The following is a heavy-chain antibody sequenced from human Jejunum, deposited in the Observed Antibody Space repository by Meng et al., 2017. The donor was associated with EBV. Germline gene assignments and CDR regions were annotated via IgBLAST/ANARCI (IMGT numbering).Heavy chain of an antibody. CDR2: IIPIFGRT. V-gene: IGHV1-69*06. CDR3: ARDQGRDYDSSTYYTH. D-gene: IGHD3-22*01. CDR1: GGTFSSYV. Sequence: QGQLVHCWAEVKNPGSSLKVSCKASGGTFSSYVINWVRQAPGQGLEWMGGIIPIFGRTNYALEFQDRVTITADKFTSTVYMEMSSLKSEDTAVYYCARDQGRDYDSSTYYTHWGRGTLVTVSS. J-gene: IGHJ4*02.